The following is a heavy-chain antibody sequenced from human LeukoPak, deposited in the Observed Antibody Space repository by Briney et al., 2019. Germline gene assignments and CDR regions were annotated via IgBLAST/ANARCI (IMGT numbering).Heavy chain of an antibody. Sequence: ASVKVSCKASGYTFSDFYIHWVRQAPGQRLEWLGWINPHGGVTEYSQKFHGRVTMTRDTSISTAYMELSGLTSDDAALYYCARGQALVDLIDYWGQGTQVTVSP. V-gene: IGHV1-2*02. CDR2: INPHGGVT. D-gene: IGHD2-15*01. J-gene: IGHJ4*02. CDR3: ARGQALVDLIDY. CDR1: GYTFSDFY.